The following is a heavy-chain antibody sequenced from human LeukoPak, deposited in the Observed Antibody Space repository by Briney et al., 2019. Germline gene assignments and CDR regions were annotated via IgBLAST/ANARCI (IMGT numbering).Heavy chain of an antibody. CDR1: GGSISSYY. D-gene: IGHD6-13*01. J-gene: IGHJ5*02. Sequence: SETLSLTCTVSGGSISSYYWSWIRQPPGKGLECIGYIYYSGSTNYNPSLKSRVTISVDTSKNQFSLKLSSVTAADTAVYYCAREIAAAGTRWFDPWGQGTLVTVSS. CDR2: IYYSGST. CDR3: AREIAAAGTRWFDP. V-gene: IGHV4-59*01.